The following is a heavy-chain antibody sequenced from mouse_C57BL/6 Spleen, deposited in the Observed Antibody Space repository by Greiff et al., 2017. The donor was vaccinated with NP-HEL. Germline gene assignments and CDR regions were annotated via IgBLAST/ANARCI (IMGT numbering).Heavy chain of an antibody. D-gene: IGHD2-4*01. V-gene: IGHV1-82*01. Sequence: QVQLQQPGPELVKPGASVKISCKASGYAFSSSWMNWVKQRPGKGLEWIGRIYPGDGDTNYNGKFKGKATLTADKSSSTAYMQLSSLTSEDSAVYFCARGYDYPYAMDYWGQGTSVTVSS. CDR1: GYAFSSSW. J-gene: IGHJ4*01. CDR2: IYPGDGDT. CDR3: ARGYDYPYAMDY.